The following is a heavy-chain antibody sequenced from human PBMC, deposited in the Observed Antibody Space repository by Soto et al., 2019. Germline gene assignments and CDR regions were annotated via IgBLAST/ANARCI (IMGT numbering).Heavy chain of an antibody. CDR1: GYTFTSYG. J-gene: IGHJ6*02. Sequence: QVQLVQSGAEVKKPGASVKVSCKASGYTFTSYGISWVRQDPGQGLEWMGWISAYNGNTNYAQKLQGRVTMTTDTPTSAAYIERRNLRSDGTAVYYCARVKFSPPFYYHYGMDVWGQGTTVTVSS. CDR3: ARVKFSPPFYYHYGMDV. V-gene: IGHV1-18*01. CDR2: ISAYNGNT.